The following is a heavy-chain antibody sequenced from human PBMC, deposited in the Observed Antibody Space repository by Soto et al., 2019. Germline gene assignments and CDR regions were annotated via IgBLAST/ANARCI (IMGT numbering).Heavy chain of an antibody. J-gene: IGHJ4*02. CDR1: GCTFSNYT. CDR2: ISMSSSYI. V-gene: IGHV3-21*01. CDR3: ARDHCRGGSCYCVY. D-gene: IGHD2-15*01. Sequence: PWGPMRLSCAASGCTFSNYTMNWVRQAPGKGLEWVSSISMSSSYIYHADSVKGRFTISRDNAKNSLYLRMNSLRADDTAVYYCARDHCRGGSCYCVYWGQGTVVTVSS.